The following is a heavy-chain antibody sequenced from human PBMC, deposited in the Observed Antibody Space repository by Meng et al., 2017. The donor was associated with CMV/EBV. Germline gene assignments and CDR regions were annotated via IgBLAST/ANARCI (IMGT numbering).Heavy chain of an antibody. V-gene: IGHV1-8*01. Sequence: ASVKVSCKASGYTFTSYDINWVRQATGQGLEWMGWMNPNSGNTGYAQKFQGRVTMTRNTSISTAYMELGSLRSEDTAVYYCARPRMGATYFDYWGQGTLVTVSS. CDR2: MNPNSGNT. CDR1: GYTFTSYD. CDR3: ARPRMGATYFDY. J-gene: IGHJ4*02. D-gene: IGHD1-26*01.